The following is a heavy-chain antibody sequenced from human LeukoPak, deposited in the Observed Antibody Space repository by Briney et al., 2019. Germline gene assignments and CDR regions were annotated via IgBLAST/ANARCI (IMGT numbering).Heavy chain of an antibody. D-gene: IGHD5-12*01. Sequence: SETLSLTCAVYGGSFSGYYWSWIRQPPGKGLEWIGEINHSGSTNYNPSLKSRVTISVDTSKNQFSLKLSSVTAADTAVYYCARGLGYLYSGYDPARFDYWGQGTLVTASS. CDR2: INHSGST. CDR3: ARGLGYLYSGYDPARFDY. V-gene: IGHV4-34*01. CDR1: GGSFSGYY. J-gene: IGHJ4*02.